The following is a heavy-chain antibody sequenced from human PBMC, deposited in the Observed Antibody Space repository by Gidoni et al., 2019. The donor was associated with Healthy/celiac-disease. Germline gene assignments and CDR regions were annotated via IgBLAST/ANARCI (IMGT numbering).Heavy chain of an antibody. J-gene: IGHJ4*02. CDR3: AKDEWELGSAPD. Sequence: QVQLVESGGGVVQPGRSLRLSCAASGCPFSSYGMHWVRQAPGKGLEWVAVISYDGSNKYYADSVKGRFTISRDNSKNTLYLQMNSLRAEDTAVYYCAKDEWELGSAPDWGQGTLVTVSS. D-gene: IGHD1-26*01. V-gene: IGHV3-30*18. CDR2: ISYDGSNK. CDR1: GCPFSSYG.